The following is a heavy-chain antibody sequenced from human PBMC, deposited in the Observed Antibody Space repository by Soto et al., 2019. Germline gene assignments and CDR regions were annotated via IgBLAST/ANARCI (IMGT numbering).Heavy chain of an antibody. Sequence: PWGSLRLSCAASGFTFSSYDMHWVRQATGKGLEWVSAIGTAGDTYYPGSVKGRFTISRENAKNSLYLQMNSLRAGDTAVYYCARETGNWNDAGRVGYGMDVWGQGTTVTVSS. CDR1: GFTFSSYD. J-gene: IGHJ6*02. CDR2: IGTAGDT. D-gene: IGHD1-1*01. CDR3: ARETGNWNDAGRVGYGMDV. V-gene: IGHV3-13*01.